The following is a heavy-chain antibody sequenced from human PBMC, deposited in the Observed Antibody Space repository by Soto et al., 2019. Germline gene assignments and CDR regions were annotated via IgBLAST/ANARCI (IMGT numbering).Heavy chain of an antibody. CDR2: RYYSEST. Sequence: SETLSLTCTVSGGSITTGGYYWSWIRQLPGKGLEWIGHRYYSESTYYNPSLKSRVSISLDTSKNQFSLKLSFVTAADTAMYYCARTKCTGGSCYSWSLDYWGQGTPVTVSS. D-gene: IGHD2-15*01. V-gene: IGHV4-31*03. CDR1: GGSITTGGYY. CDR3: ARTKCTGGSCYSWSLDY. J-gene: IGHJ4*02.